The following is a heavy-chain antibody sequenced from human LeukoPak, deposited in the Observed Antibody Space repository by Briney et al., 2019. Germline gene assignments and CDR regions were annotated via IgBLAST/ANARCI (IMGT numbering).Heavy chain of an antibody. V-gene: IGHV4-39*01. Sequence: SETLSLTCTVSGGSISSSSYYWGWIRQPPGKGLEWIGSIYYSGSTYYNPSLKSRVTISVDTSKNQFSLKLSSVTTADTAVYYCARPAGGDATTNWFDPWGQGTLVTVSS. CDR2: IYYSGST. CDR1: GGSISSSSYY. D-gene: IGHD2-21*02. CDR3: ARPAGGDATTNWFDP. J-gene: IGHJ5*02.